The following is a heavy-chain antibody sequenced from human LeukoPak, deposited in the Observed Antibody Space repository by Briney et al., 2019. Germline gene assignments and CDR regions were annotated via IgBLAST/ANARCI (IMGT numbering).Heavy chain of an antibody. V-gene: IGHV4-59*08. CDR3: ARLDSGSYYYFDY. J-gene: IGHJ4*02. D-gene: IGHD1-26*01. CDR2: IYYSGST. Sequence: SEALSLTCTVSGGSISSYYWSWIRQPPGKGLEWIGYIYYSGSTNYNPSLKSRVTISVDTSENQFSLKLSSVTAADTAVYYCARLDSGSYYYFDYWGQGTLVTVSS. CDR1: GGSISSYY.